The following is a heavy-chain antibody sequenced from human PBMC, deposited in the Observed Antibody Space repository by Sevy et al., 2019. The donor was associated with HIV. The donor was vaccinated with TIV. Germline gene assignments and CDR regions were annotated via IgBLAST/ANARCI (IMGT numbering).Heavy chain of an antibody. CDR2: IKSKTDGGTT. CDR1: GFTFSNAW. Sequence: GESLKISCAASGFTFSNAWMSWVRQAPGKGLEWVGRIKSKTDGGTTDYAAPVKGRFTISRDDSKNTLYLQMNSLKTEDTAVYYCTTGNTMVRGVIRPIDYWGQGTLVTVSS. CDR3: TTGNTMVRGVIRPIDY. D-gene: IGHD3-10*01. J-gene: IGHJ4*02. V-gene: IGHV3-15*01.